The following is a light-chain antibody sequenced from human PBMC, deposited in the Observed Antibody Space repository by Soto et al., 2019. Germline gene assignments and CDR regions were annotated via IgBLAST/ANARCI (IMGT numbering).Light chain of an antibody. Sequence: DIQMTQSASTLSGSLGDRVTITCGASQTISSWLAWYQQKQGKAPKLLIYKASTLKSGVPSRFSGSGYGTEFNLTISSLQTDDFATYYCQHYNSYSEAFGQGTKVDIK. CDR3: QHYNSYSEA. CDR1: QTISSW. J-gene: IGKJ1*01. CDR2: KAS. V-gene: IGKV1-5*03.